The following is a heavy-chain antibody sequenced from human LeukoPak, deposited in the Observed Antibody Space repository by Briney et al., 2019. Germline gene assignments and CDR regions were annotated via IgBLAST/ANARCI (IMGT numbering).Heavy chain of an antibody. CDR3: ARVVEGYYDSSGYYRVPYYYFDY. J-gene: IGHJ4*02. CDR2: IYTSGST. D-gene: IGHD3-22*01. CDR1: GGSISSYY. Sequence: SETLSLTCTVSGGSISSYYWSWIRQPAGKGLEWIGRIYTSGSTNYNPSLKSRVTISVDTSKNQFSLKLSSVTAADTAVYYCARVVEGYYDSSGYYRVPYYYFDYWGQGTLVTVSS. V-gene: IGHV4-4*07.